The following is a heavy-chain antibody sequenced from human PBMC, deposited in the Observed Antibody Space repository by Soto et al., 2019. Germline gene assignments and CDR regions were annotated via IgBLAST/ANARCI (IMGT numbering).Heavy chain of an antibody. V-gene: IGHV1-69*01. D-gene: IGHD6-19*01. CDR1: GGTFNTDG. CDR3: ARGGELAGWMPFDS. CDR2: IIPLFGTT. J-gene: IGHJ4*02. Sequence: QVHLVQSGAEVKKPGSSVKVSCRASGGTFNTDGFNCVLQAPGQGLEWMGGIIPLFGTTTYAQNFQGRVTITADQSTTPAYMEMSGLTSEDTAVYFCARGGELAGWMPFDSWGQGTLVTVSS.